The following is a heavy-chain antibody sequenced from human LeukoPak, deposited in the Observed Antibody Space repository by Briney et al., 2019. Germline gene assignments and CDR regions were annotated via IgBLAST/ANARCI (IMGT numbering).Heavy chain of an antibody. J-gene: IGHJ4*02. CDR2: INAGNGNT. Sequence: GASVKVSFKASGSIFTSYAIHWVRQAPGQRLEWVGWINAGNGNTKYSQKFQGRVTITRDTSASTAYMELSSLRSEDTAVYYCARVRSVYYDSNAYDYWGQGTRVTVSS. V-gene: IGHV1-3*01. D-gene: IGHD3-22*01. CDR3: ARVRSVYYDSNAYDY. CDR1: GSIFTSYA.